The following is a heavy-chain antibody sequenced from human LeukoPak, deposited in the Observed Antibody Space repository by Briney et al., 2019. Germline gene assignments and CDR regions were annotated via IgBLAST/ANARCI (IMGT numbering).Heavy chain of an antibody. D-gene: IGHD6-13*01. J-gene: IGHJ4*02. CDR1: GDSISSNNW. Sequence: SETLSLTCAVSGDSISSNNWWSWVRQPAGKGLEWIGRIYSTNYNPSLKSRVTISVDTPKNQFSLKLSSVTAADTAVYYCARGESSGWYYFNYWGQGTLVTVSS. CDR2: IYST. CDR3: ARGESSGWYYFNY. V-gene: IGHV4-4*02.